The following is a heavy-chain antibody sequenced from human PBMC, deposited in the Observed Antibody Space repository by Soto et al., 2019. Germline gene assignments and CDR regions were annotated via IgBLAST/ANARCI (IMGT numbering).Heavy chain of an antibody. CDR2: ISGSGGST. D-gene: IGHD3-3*01. J-gene: IGHJ4*02. CDR3: AKLALRFLEWLFQYYFDY. Sequence: GGSLRLSCAASGFTFSSYAMSWVRQAPGKGLEWVSAISGSGGSTYYADSVKGRFTISRDNSKNTLYLQMNSLRAEDTAVYYCAKLALRFLEWLFQYYFDYWGQGTLVTVSS. CDR1: GFTFSSYA. V-gene: IGHV3-23*01.